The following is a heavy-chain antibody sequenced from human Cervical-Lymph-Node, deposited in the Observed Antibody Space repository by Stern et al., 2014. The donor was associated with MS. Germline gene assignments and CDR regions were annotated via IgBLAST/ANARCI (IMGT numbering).Heavy chain of an antibody. Sequence: VQLVESGGGLVQPGGSLRLSCAASGFTFSAYQMTWIRQAPGKGLKWVSHIRGGGITRYYADSLKGRFTVSRDNAKDSMFLQMNSLRAEDTAVYYCARSGGATDFDLWGQGTLVTVST. CDR1: GFTFSAYQ. J-gene: IGHJ4*02. CDR2: IRGGGITR. V-gene: IGHV3-11*01. CDR3: ARSGGATDFDL. D-gene: IGHD3-16*01.